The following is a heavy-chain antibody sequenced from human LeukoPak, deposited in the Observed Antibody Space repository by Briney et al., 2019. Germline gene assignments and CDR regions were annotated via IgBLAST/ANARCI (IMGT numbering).Heavy chain of an antibody. J-gene: IGHJ6*02. Sequence: SETLSLTCTVSGYSISSGYYWGWIRQPPGKGLEWIGSIYHSGSTYYNPSLKSRVTLSVDTSKNQFSLKLSSVTAADTAVYYCAREKGDYGSAMDVWGQGTTVTVSS. CDR2: IYHSGST. D-gene: IGHD3-10*01. V-gene: IGHV4-38-2*02. CDR1: GYSISSGYY. CDR3: AREKGDYGSAMDV.